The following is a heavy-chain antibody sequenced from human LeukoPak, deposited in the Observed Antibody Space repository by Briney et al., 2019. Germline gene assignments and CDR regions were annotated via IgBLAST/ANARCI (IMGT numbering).Heavy chain of an antibody. V-gene: IGHV3-7*01. Sequence: GGSLRLSCAASGFTFSSYWMSWVRQAPGKGLEWVANIKQDASEKYYVASVTGRFTIFKDNAKNSLYLQMNSLRAEDTAVYYCARDLSTGGASDYWGQGTLVTVSS. CDR1: GFTFSSYW. D-gene: IGHD3-16*01. CDR3: ARDLSTGGASDY. CDR2: IKQDASEK. J-gene: IGHJ4*02.